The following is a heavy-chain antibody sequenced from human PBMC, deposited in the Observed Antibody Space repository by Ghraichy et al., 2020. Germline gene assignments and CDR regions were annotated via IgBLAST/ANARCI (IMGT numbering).Heavy chain of an antibody. J-gene: IGHJ4*02. D-gene: IGHD1-26*01. CDR2: ISGSGGST. CDR1: GFTFSSYA. CDR3: AKAPGNGLHRSYSGSYWVDY. Sequence: GESLNISCAASGFTFSSYAMSWVRQAPGKGLEWVSAISGSGGSTYYADSVKGRFTISRDNSKNTLYLQMNSLRAEDTAVYYCAKAPGNGLHRSYSGSYWVDYWGQGTLVTVSS. V-gene: IGHV3-23*01.